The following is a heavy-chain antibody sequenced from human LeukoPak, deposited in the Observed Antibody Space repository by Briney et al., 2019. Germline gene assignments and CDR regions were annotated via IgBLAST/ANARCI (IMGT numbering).Heavy chain of an antibody. CDR2: ISSSGSTI. CDR3: ARRPPYYYGSGSYDY. CDR1: GFTFSSYE. J-gene: IGHJ4*02. Sequence: AGGSLRLSCAASGFTFSSYEMNWVRQAPGKGLEWVSYISSSGSTIYYADSVKGRFTISRDNAKNSLYLQMNSLRAEDTAVYYCARRPPYYYGSGSYDYWGQGTLVTVSS. V-gene: IGHV3-48*03. D-gene: IGHD3-10*01.